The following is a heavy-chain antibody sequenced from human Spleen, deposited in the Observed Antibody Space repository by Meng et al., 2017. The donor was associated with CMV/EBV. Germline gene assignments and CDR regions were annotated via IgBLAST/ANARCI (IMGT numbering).Heavy chain of an antibody. J-gene: IGHJ6*02. D-gene: IGHD5-12*01. CDR1: GFIFSSYG. CDR2: IRYDGSNK. Sequence: GGSLRLSCAASGFIFSSYGIHWVRQAPGKGLEWVAVIRYDGSNKYYADSVKGRFTISRDNSKNTLYLQMNSLRAEDTAVYYCAKDSLRFDGGYYGMDVWGQGTTVTVSS. V-gene: IGHV3-30*02. CDR3: AKDSLRFDGGYYGMDV.